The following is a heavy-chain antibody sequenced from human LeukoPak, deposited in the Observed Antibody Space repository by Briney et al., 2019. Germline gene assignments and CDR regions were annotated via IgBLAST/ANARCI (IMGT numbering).Heavy chain of an antibody. D-gene: IGHD2-2*01. Sequence: GASVKVSCKASGYTFTGYYMHWVRQAPGQGLEWRGWINPNSGGTNHAQKFQGRVTMTRDTSISTAYMELSRLRSDDTAVYYCARGPIVVVPAAISRESWFDPWVQGTLVTVSS. CDR2: INPNSGGT. V-gene: IGHV1-2*02. CDR1: GYTFTGYY. J-gene: IGHJ5*02. CDR3: ARGPIVVVPAAISRESWFDP.